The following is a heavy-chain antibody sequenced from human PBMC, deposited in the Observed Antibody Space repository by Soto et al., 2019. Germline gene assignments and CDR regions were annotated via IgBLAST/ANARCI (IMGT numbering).Heavy chain of an antibody. D-gene: IGHD3-9*01. CDR2: ISSSGSTI. V-gene: IGHV3-11*01. CDR1: GFTFSDCY. Sequence: QVQLVESGGGLVKPGGSLRLSCAASGFTFSDCYMSWIRQAPGKGLEWVSYISSSGSTIYYADSVKGRFTISRDNAKNSLYLQMNSLRAEDTAVYYCARVIPNPQGDWLLDPVGPPDYWGQGTLVTVSS. CDR3: ARVIPNPQGDWLLDPVGPPDY. J-gene: IGHJ4*02.